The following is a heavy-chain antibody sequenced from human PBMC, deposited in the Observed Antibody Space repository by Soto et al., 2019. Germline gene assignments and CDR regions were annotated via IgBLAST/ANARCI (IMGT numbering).Heavy chain of an antibody. V-gene: IGHV3-30*18. D-gene: IGHD6-6*01. CDR3: AKDGGGRQLVQVY. CDR1: GFTFSSYG. CDR2: ISYDGSNK. J-gene: IGHJ4*02. Sequence: QVQLVESGGGVVQPGRSLRLSCAASGFTFSSYGMHWVRQAPGKGLEWVAVISYDGSNKYYADSVKGRFTISRDNSKNTLYLQMNSRRAEDTAVYYCAKDGGGRQLVQVYWGQGTLVTVSS.